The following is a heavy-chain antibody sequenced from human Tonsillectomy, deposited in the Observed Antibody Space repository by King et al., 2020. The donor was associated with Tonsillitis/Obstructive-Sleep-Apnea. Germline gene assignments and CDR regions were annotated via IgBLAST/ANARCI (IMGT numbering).Heavy chain of an antibody. CDR2: IKQDGSEK. D-gene: IGHD3-22*01. J-gene: IGHJ3*02. Sequence: VQLVQSGGGLVQPGGSLRLSCAASGFTFSSYWMSCVRQAPGKGLEWVANIKQDGSEKYYVDSVKGRFTISRDNAKNSLYLQMNSLRAEDTDVYYCARVRRYYYDSSGYHDAFDIWGQGTMVTVSS. CDR1: GFTFSSYW. V-gene: IGHV3-7*03. CDR3: ARVRRYYYDSSGYHDAFDI.